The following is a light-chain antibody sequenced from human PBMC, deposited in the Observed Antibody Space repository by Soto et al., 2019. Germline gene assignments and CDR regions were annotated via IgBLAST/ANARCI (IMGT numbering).Light chain of an antibody. CDR3: QQRSNWPSPIT. V-gene: IGKV3-11*01. CDR2: DAS. J-gene: IGKJ5*01. CDR1: QSVSSY. Sequence: EIVLTQSPATLSLCPGERATLSCRASQSVSSYLAWYQQKPGQAPRLLIYDASNRATGIPARFSGSGSGTDFTLTISSLEPEDFAVYYCQQRSNWPSPITFGQGTRLEIK.